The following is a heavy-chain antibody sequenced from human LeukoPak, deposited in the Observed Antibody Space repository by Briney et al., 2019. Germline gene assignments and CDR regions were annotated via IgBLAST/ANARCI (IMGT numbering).Heavy chain of an antibody. CDR1: GFTFSSYA. J-gene: IGHJ4*02. D-gene: IGHD3-22*01. V-gene: IGHV3-23*01. CDR3: AKLGGYYDSSGYYKRIPFDY. CDR2: ISGSGGST. Sequence: GGSLRLSCAASGFTFSSYAMSWVRQAPGQGLEWVSAISGSGGSTYYADSVKGRFTISRDNSKNTLYLQMNSLRAKDTAVYYCAKLGGYYDSSGYYKRIPFDYWGQGTLVTVSS.